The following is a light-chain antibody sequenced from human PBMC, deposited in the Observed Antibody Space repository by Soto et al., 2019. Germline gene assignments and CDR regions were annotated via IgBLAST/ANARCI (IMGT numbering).Light chain of an antibody. Sequence: QSALTQPASVSGSPGQSITISCTGTSSDIGGYNFVSWYQQHPGKAPKLMIYDVTNRPPGLSDRFSGSKSGNTASLTISGLQAEDEADYYCSSYTTSSTLVFVGGTKVTVL. V-gene: IGLV2-14*03. J-gene: IGLJ3*02. CDR1: SSDIGGYNF. CDR2: DVT. CDR3: SSYTTSSTLV.